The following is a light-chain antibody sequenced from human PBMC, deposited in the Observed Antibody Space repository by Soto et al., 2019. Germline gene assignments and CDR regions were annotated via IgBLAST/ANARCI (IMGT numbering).Light chain of an antibody. Sequence: DIQMTQSPSSLSASVGDRVTITCQASQDISNHLNWYQQKPGKAPKLLIHDASNLVTGVPSRFIGSVSGTDFTVTISSLHPEDIATYYFQHYDNLPITFGQWTRLEIK. CDR1: QDISNH. CDR2: DAS. CDR3: QHYDNLPIT. V-gene: IGKV1-33*01. J-gene: IGKJ5*01.